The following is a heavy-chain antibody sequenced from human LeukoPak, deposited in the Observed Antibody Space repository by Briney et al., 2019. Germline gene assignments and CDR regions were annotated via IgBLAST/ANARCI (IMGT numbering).Heavy chain of an antibody. CDR2: ISSSSSYI. D-gene: IGHD1-1*01. Sequence: PGGSLRLSCAASGFTFSSYSMNWVRQAPGKGLEWVSSISSSSSYIYYADSVKGRFTISRDNAKNSLYLQMNSLRAEDTAVYYCARGLAWLQLGDYWGQGTLVTVSS. CDR3: ARGLAWLQLGDY. J-gene: IGHJ4*02. V-gene: IGHV3-21*04. CDR1: GFTFSSYS.